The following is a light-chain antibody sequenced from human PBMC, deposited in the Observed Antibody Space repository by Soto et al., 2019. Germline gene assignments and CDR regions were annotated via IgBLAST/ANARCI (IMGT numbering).Light chain of an antibody. Sequence: QSALTQPASVSGSPGQSITISCTGTSSDVGSYNLVSWYQQHPGKAPKLMIYDVIKRPSGVSNRFSGSKSGNTASLTISGLQAEDEADYYCCSYAGATSYVVFGGGTKLTVL. CDR1: SSDVGSYNL. J-gene: IGLJ2*01. V-gene: IGLV2-23*02. CDR3: CSYAGATSYVV. CDR2: DVI.